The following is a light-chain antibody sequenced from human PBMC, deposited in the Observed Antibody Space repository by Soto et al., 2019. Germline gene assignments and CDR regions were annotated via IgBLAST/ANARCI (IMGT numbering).Light chain of an antibody. CDR1: QGVSSY. V-gene: IGKV3D-11*01. Sequence: EFVLSETPATRVCTPGEGATLSCRASQGVSSYLAWYQQKPGQAPRLLIDDASNWATGFPARFSGSGPGTDFTLTSSSLEPEAFAVYHCQQRSNLPVTFGQGTLLEIK. CDR3: QQRSNLPVT. J-gene: IGKJ5*01. CDR2: DAS.